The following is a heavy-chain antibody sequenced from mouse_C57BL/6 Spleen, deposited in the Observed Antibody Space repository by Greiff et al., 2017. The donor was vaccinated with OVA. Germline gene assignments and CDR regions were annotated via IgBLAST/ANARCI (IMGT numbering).Heavy chain of an antibody. J-gene: IGHJ1*03. Sequence: EVQVVESGGDLVKPGGSLKLSCAASGFTFSSYGMSWVRQTPDKRLAWVATISRGGSYTYYPDSVKGRVTISRDNAKNTQYLQMSSLTSEDTAMDYCARRAAYSNYGYFDVWGTGTTVTVSS. CDR2: ISRGGSYT. CDR3: ARRAAYSNYGYFDV. CDR1: GFTFSSYG. D-gene: IGHD2-5*01. V-gene: IGHV5-6*01.